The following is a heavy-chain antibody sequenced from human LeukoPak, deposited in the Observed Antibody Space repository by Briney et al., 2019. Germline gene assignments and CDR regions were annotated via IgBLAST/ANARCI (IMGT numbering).Heavy chain of an antibody. CDR1: GGSFSGYY. J-gene: IGHJ4*02. CDR3: ARDVGSFDYDY. CDR2: INHSGCT. V-gene: IGHV4-34*01. Sequence: SETLSLTCAVYGGSFSGYYWSWIRQSPGKGLEWLGEINHSGCTNYNPSLKSRVTISVDTSKNQFFLKLSSVTAQDTAVYYCARDVGSFDYDYWGQGTLVTVSS.